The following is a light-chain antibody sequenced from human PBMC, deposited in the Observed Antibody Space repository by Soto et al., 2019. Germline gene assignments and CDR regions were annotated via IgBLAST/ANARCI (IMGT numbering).Light chain of an antibody. CDR1: ESIRSY. CDR3: QQSSNTLFS. Sequence: DNQMTQSPSSVSAYVGDRVTITFRASESIRSYLNWYQQKPGKAPNLLIYAASRFQSGVPSRFSGSGSGTDFTLSISALEPEDFATYYCQQSSNTLFSFGPGTMADI. V-gene: IGKV1-39*01. CDR2: AAS. J-gene: IGKJ3*01.